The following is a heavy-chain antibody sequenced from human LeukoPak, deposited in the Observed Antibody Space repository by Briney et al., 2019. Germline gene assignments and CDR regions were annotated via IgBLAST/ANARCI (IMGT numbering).Heavy chain of an antibody. V-gene: IGHV3-21*01. CDR3: AREGLGYDFWSGRYGMDV. Sequence: PGGSLRLYCAASGFTFSSYSMNWVRQAPGKGLEWVSSISSSSSYIYYADSVKGRFTIPRDNAKNSLYLQMNSLRAEDTAVYYCAREGLGYDFWSGRYGMDVWGQGTTVTVSS. CDR1: GFTFSSYS. CDR2: ISSSSSYI. D-gene: IGHD3-3*01. J-gene: IGHJ6*02.